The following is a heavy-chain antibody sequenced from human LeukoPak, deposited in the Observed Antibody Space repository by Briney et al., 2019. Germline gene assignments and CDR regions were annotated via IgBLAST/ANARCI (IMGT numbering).Heavy chain of an antibody. J-gene: IGHJ4*02. CDR3: ARGSDVLRYFDWLLGGDYFDY. CDR2: INPSGGST. Sequence: GASVKVSCKASGYTFTSQYIHWVRQAPGQGLEWMGIINPSGGSTSYAQKFQGRVTMTRDTSTSTAYMELRSLRSDDTAVYYCARGSDVLRYFDWLLGGDYFDYWGQGTLVTVSS. CDR1: GYTFTSQY. V-gene: IGHV1-46*01. D-gene: IGHD3-9*01.